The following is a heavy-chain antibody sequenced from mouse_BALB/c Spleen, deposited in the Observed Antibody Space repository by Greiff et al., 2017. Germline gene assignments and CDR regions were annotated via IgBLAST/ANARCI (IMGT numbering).Heavy chain of an antibody. J-gene: IGHJ4*01. Sequence: SGPELVKPGASVKMSCKASGYTFTSYVMHWVKQKPGQGLEWIGYINPYNDGTKYNEKFKGKATLTSDKSSSTAYMELSSLTSEDSAVYYCARSRTDYAMDYWGQGTSVTVSS. CDR3: ARSRTDYAMDY. CDR1: GYTFTSYV. V-gene: IGHV1-14*01. CDR2: INPYNDGT.